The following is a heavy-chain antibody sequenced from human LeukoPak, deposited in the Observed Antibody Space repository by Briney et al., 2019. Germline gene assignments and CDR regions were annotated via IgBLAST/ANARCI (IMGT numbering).Heavy chain of an antibody. J-gene: IGHJ4*02. CDR1: GFTFSSYA. Sequence: PGGSLRLSCAASGFTFSSYAMSWVRQAPGKGLEWVSAISGSGGSTYYADSRKGRFTISRDNSKNTLHLQMNSLRAEDTAVYYCKKRNCSSTSSNDYWGQGTLVTVSS. V-gene: IGHV3-23*01. D-gene: IGHD2-2*01. CDR2: ISGSGGST. CDR3: KKRNCSSTSSNDY.